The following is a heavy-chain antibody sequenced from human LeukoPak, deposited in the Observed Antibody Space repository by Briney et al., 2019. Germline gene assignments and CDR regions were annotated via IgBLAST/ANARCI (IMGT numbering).Heavy chain of an antibody. CDR3: ARDDYVWGVNYYYYYMDV. CDR1: GFTFSSHW. Sequence: GGSLRLSCAASGFTFSSHWMSWVRQAPGKGLEWVANIKKDGSEKYYVDSVKGRFTISRDNAKNSLYLQMNSLRAEDTAVYYCARDDYVWGVNYYYYYMDVWGKGTTVTVSS. V-gene: IGHV3-7*01. CDR2: IKKDGSEK. D-gene: IGHD3-16*01. J-gene: IGHJ6*03.